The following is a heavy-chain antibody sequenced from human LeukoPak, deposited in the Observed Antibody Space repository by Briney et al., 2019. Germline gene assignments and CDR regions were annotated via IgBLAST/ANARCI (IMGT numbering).Heavy chain of an antibody. CDR1: GYTFTSYG. CDR2: ISAYNGNT. V-gene: IGHV1-18*01. CDR3: VDDSSGYYAFDI. J-gene: IGHJ3*02. D-gene: IGHD3-22*01. Sequence: ASVKVSCKASGYTFTSYGISWVRQAPGQGLEWMGWISAYNGNTNYAQKLQGRVTMTTDTSTSTAYMELRSLRSDDTAVYYCVDDSSGYYAFDIWGQGTMVTVSS.